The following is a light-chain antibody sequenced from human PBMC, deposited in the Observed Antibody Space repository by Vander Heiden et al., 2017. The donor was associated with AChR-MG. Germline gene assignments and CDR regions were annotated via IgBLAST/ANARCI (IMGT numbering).Light chain of an antibody. CDR1: NSDVGSYNL. CDR3: CSCAGSSTVI. J-gene: IGLJ2*01. Sequence: QSALTQPASVSGSPGQSITISCTGANSDVGSYNLVSWYQQHPGKVPKLMIYEVTKRPSGVSNRFSGSKSGSTASLTISGLQAEDEAAYYCCSCAGSSTVIFGGGTKLTVL. V-gene: IGLV2-23*02. CDR2: EVT.